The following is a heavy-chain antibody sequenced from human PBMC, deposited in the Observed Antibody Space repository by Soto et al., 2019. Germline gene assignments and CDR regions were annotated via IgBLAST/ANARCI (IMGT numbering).Heavy chain of an antibody. D-gene: IGHD6-6*01. V-gene: IGHV3-23*01. CDR3: AKAGGAAQREEPLDY. CDR1: GFTFSSYA. Sequence: GGSLRLSCAASGFTFSSYAMSWVRQAPGKGLEWVSAISGSGGSTYYADSVKGRFTISRDNSKNTLYLQMNSLRAEDTAVYYCAKAGGAAQREEPLDYWGQGTLVTVSS. CDR2: ISGSGGST. J-gene: IGHJ4*02.